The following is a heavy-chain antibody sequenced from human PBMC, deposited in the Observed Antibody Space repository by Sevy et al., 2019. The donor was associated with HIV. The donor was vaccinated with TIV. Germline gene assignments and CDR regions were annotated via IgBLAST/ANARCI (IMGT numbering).Heavy chain of an antibody. V-gene: IGHV3-23*01. CDR1: GFAFYDYS. J-gene: IGHJ4*02. Sequence: GESLKISCAASGFAFYDYSMSWIRQAPGKGLEWVATLSFGCGKINYADSVKGRFTISRDNSKNSFYLQKDNLRVVDTALYYGGREGCTRPHDYWGQGTRVTVSS. D-gene: IGHD2-8*01. CDR2: LSFGCGKI. CDR3: GREGCTRPHDY.